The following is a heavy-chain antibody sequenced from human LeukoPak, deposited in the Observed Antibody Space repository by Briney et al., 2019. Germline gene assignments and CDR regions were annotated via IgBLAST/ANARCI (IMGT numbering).Heavy chain of an antibody. CDR3: ATDRLEIYALHI. CDR2: FEPEEGAHGET. D-gene: IGHD1-1*01. V-gene: IGHV1-24*01. J-gene: IGHJ3*02. Sequence: ASVRVSCRVSGYSPSDLSIHWVRHVAAKGLEWMGGFEPEEGAHGETIFAQKFEDRLTLTEDTSADTAYMELVRLTSEDTAVYYCATDRLEIYALHIWGQGTAVTVSS. CDR1: GYSPSDLS.